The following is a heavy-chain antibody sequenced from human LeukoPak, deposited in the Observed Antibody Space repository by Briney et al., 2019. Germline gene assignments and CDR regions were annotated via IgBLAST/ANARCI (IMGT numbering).Heavy chain of an antibody. D-gene: IGHD3-10*01. CDR3: ARVGRPSGYYMDV. CDR1: GFTFSSYG. CDR2: INSDGSST. Sequence: PGGSLRLSCAASGFTFSSYGMHWVRQAPGKGLVWVSRINSDGSSTSYADSVKGRFTISRDNAKNTLYLQMNSLRAEDTAVYYCARVGRPSGYYMDVWGKGTTVTVSS. J-gene: IGHJ6*03. V-gene: IGHV3-74*01.